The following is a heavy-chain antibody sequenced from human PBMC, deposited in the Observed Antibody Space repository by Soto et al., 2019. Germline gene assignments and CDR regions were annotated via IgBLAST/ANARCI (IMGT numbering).Heavy chain of an antibody. Sequence: QIQLVESGGDVVQPGKSLRLSGAASGFNFGFFGMHWVRQAPGKGLEWVAFISGDGINTQYADSVRGRSTLSRDYSRKTMYLQMDSLRDEDTALYYCARGNLSFDFDSWGLGTLVTVSS. CDR2: ISGDGINT. V-gene: IGHV3-30*03. CDR1: GFNFGFFG. D-gene: IGHD1-26*01. J-gene: IGHJ4*02. CDR3: ARGNLSFDFDS.